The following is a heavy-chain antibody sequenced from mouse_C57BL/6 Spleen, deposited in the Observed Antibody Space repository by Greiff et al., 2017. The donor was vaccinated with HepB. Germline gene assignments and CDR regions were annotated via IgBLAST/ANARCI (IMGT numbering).Heavy chain of an antibody. CDR2: ISSGSSTI. D-gene: IGHD1-1*01. V-gene: IGHV5-17*01. CDR1: GFTFSDYG. Sequence: EVKLMESGGGLVKPGGSLKLSCAASGFTFSDYGMHWVRQAPEKGLEWVAYISSGSSTIYYADTVKGRFTISRDNAKNTLFLQMTSLRSEDTAMYYCAKYYGRSLYAMGYWGEGTSVTVSS. J-gene: IGHJ4*01. CDR3: AKYYGRSLYAMGY.